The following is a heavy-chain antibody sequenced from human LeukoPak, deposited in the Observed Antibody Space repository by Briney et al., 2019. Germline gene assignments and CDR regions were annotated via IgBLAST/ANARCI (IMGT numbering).Heavy chain of an antibody. CDR1: GYTFTTYD. CDR2: ISGYNGNT. J-gene: IGHJ4*01. D-gene: IGHD2-2*01. Sequence: ASVTVSCKTSGYTFTTYDISWVRQAPGQGLEWVGWISGYNGNTNYAHNLRGRVTLTTDTSTSTAYLELRSLRSDDTALYYCTRGGMSGMHYWGQGTLVTVSS. V-gene: IGHV1-18*01. CDR3: TRGGMSGMHY.